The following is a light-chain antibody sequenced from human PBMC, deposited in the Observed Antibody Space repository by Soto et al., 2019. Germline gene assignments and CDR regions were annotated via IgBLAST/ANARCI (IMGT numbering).Light chain of an antibody. CDR3: SSKSPDF. CDR2: EVR. Sequence: QSVLTQPASVSGSPGQSITISCTGTSSGIRDYNYVSWYEQLPVNAPKLIMYEVRNRPSGISNRISGSKSRNTASLTISGLQAEDEADYYCSSKSPDFFGTGTKLTVL. CDR1: SSGIRDYNY. V-gene: IGLV2-14*01. J-gene: IGLJ1*01.